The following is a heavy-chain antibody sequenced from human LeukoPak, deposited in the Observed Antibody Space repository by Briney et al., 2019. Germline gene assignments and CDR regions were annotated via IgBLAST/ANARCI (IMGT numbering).Heavy chain of an antibody. CDR1: GFSFSSYG. D-gene: IGHD4-17*01. Sequence: GGSLRLSCAASGFSFSSYGMSWVRQAPGEGLEWVSSINNSGGSTYSADSVKGRFTISRDDSKNTLYLQMNSLRAEDTAVYYCAKEIWPTVTTPGRTYFDYWGQGALVTVSS. V-gene: IGHV3-23*01. CDR2: INNSGGST. J-gene: IGHJ4*02. CDR3: AKEIWPTVTTPGRTYFDY.